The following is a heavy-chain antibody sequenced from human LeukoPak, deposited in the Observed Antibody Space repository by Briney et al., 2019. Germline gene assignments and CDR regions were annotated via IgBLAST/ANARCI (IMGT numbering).Heavy chain of an antibody. D-gene: IGHD3-22*01. CDR2: ITSGGGFK. CDR3: AIVRPGSSGSYYRTS. Sequence: PGGSLRLSCVGAGFPFSDFHMSWIRQAPGKRLVWASYITSGGGFKYYADSVKGRFSISRDDSKNSVFLQMNSLRVEDTAVYYCAIVRPGSSGSYYRTSWGQGTRVTVSS. CDR1: GFPFSDFH. V-gene: IGHV3-11*04. J-gene: IGHJ4*02.